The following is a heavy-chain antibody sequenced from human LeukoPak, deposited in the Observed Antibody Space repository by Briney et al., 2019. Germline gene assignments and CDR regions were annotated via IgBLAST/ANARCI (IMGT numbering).Heavy chain of an antibody. CDR3: ARGQRAHVEWYYYMDV. V-gene: IGHV3-30*04. CDR1: GFTFSSYA. CDR2: ISYDGSNK. D-gene: IGHD1-26*01. J-gene: IGHJ6*03. Sequence: GGSLRLSCAASGFTFSSYAIHWVRQAPGKGLEWVAVISYDGSNKYYADSVKGRFTISRDNSKNTLYLQMNSLRADDTAVYYCARGQRAHVEWYYYMDVWGKGTTVTVSS.